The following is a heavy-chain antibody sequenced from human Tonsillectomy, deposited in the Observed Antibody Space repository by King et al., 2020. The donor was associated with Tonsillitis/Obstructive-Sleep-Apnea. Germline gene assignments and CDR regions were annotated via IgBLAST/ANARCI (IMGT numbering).Heavy chain of an antibody. Sequence: QLMQSGAEVKKPGSSVKVSCKASGGTFSSDAITWVRQAPGQGLEWMGGIIPIFDTANYAQKFQGRVTITADESTSTAYMELSSLRSEDTAVYYCARGAKGYCSSTSCYQPLDYWGQGTLVIVSS. V-gene: IGHV1-69*12. J-gene: IGHJ4*02. CDR1: GGTFSSDA. CDR3: ARGAKGYCSSTSCYQPLDY. CDR2: IIPIFDTA. D-gene: IGHD2-2*01.